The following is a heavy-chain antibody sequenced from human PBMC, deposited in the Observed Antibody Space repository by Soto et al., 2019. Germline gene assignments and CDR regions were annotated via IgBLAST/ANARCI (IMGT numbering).Heavy chain of an antibody. D-gene: IGHD3-10*01. V-gene: IGHV1-24*01. CDR1: GYTLTELS. Sequence: ASVKVSCKVSGYTLTELSMHWVRQAPGKGLEWMGGFDSEDGETIYAQKFQGRVTMTEDTSTDTAYMELSSLRSEDTAVYYCAGLLRGVTLYYYGMDVWGQGTTVTVSS. CDR3: AGLLRGVTLYYYGMDV. J-gene: IGHJ6*02. CDR2: FDSEDGET.